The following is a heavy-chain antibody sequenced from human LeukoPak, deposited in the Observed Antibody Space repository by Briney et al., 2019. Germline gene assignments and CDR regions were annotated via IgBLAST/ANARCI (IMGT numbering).Heavy chain of an antibody. Sequence: GGSLRPSCAASGFTFSSYAMSWVRQAPGKGLEWVSAISGSGGSTYYADSVKGRFTISRDNSKNTLYLQMNSLRAEDTAVYYCAKDPKTYSYYDILTGVDYWGQGTLVTVSS. D-gene: IGHD3-9*01. CDR2: ISGSGGST. V-gene: IGHV3-23*01. J-gene: IGHJ4*02. CDR1: GFTFSSYA. CDR3: AKDPKTYSYYDILTGVDY.